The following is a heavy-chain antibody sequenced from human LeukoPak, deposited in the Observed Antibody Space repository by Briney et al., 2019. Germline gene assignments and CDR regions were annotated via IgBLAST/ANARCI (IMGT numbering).Heavy chain of an antibody. CDR2: IRSKANSYAT. CDR1: GFTFSGSA. J-gene: IGHJ5*02. V-gene: IGHV3-73*01. CDR3: TRQPPRTWGHMVRGVPVIWFDP. Sequence: QSGGSLRLSCAASGFTFSGSAMHWVRQASGKGLEWVGRIRSKANSYATAYAASVKGRFTISRDDSKNTAYLQMNSLKTEDTAVYYCTRQPPRTWGHMVRGVPVIWFDPWGQGTLVTVSS. D-gene: IGHD3-10*01.